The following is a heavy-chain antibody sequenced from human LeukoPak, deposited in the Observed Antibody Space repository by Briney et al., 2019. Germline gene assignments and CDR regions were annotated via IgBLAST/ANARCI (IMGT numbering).Heavy chain of an antibody. CDR3: VRDRWVTTSGPPFDY. Sequence: GASVKVSCKASGYTFTIYYIHWVRQAPGQGLEWMGIINPSGGSPSYAQKFQGRVTMTRDTSTSTVYMELSSLRSEDTAVYYCVRDRWVTTSGPPFDYWGQGTLVTVSS. CDR2: INPSGGSP. D-gene: IGHD4-17*01. CDR1: GYTFTIYY. V-gene: IGHV1-46*01. J-gene: IGHJ4*02.